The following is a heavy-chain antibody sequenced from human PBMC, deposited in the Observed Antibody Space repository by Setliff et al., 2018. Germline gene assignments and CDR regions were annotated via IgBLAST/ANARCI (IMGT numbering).Heavy chain of an antibody. Sequence: PSETLSLTCTVSGGSISSGSNYWSWIRQPAGRGLEWIGHIDPSGNTNYHPSLKSRVTISVDTSNNQLSLKLSSVTAADTAVYYCTRGPNLYGDLDSWGLGTLVTVSS. CDR3: TRGPNLYGDLDS. J-gene: IGHJ4*02. CDR2: IDPSGNT. CDR1: GGSISSGSNY. D-gene: IGHD4-17*01. V-gene: IGHV4-61*09.